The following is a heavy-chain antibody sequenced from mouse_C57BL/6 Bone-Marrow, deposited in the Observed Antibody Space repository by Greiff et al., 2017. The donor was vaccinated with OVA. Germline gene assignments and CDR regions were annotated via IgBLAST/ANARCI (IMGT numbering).Heavy chain of an antibody. CDR1: GFTFSSYA. CDR2: ISDGGSYT. V-gene: IGHV5-4*01. CDR3: ARDLIYYYGSSPGVW. D-gene: IGHD1-1*01. J-gene: IGHJ3*02. Sequence: EVKVVESGGGLVKPGGSLKLSCAASGFTFSSYAMSWVRQTPEKRLEWVATISDGGSYTYYPDNVKGRFTISRDNAKNNLYLQMSHLKSEDTAMYYCARDLIYYYGSSPGVWWGQGTLVTVSA.